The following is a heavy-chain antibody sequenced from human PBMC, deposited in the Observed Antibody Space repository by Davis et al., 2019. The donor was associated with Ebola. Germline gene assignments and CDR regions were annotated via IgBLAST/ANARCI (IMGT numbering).Heavy chain of an antibody. CDR3: ARDLGIAVARAQRKGYYGMDV. J-gene: IGHJ6*02. CDR1: GFTFSSYA. Sequence: GESLKISCAASGFTFSSYAMSCVRQAPGQGLEWVSAISGSGGSTYYADSVKGRFTISRDNSKNTLYLQMNSLRAEDTAVYYCARDLGIAVARAQRKGYYGMDVWGQGTTVTVSS. CDR2: ISGSGGST. V-gene: IGHV3-23*01. D-gene: IGHD6-19*01.